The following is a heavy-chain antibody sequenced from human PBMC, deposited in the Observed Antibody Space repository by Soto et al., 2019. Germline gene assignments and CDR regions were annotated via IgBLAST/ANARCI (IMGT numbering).Heavy chain of an antibody. V-gene: IGHV4-31*03. CDR1: GDSISSGGDY. CDR2: IYYSGST. J-gene: IGHJ3*02. CDR3: ARAKGAYCSGGSCSLDAFDI. Sequence: SESLSLTCTVSGDSISSGGDYVTWNRQHPGKGLEWIGYIYYSGSTYYNPSLKSRVTISVDTSKNQFSLKLSSVTAADTAVYYCARAKGAYCSGGSCSLDAFDIWGQGTMVTVSS. D-gene: IGHD2-15*01.